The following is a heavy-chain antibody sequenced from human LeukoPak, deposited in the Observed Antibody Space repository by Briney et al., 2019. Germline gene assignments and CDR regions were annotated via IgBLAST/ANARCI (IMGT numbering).Heavy chain of an antibody. V-gene: IGHV4-4*09. CDR2: IYTSGST. Sequence: SETLSPTCTVSGGSISSYYWSWIRQPPGKGLEWIGYIYTSGSTNYNPSLKSRVTISVDTSKNQFSLKLSSVTAADTAVYYCARSSWFGELSLDYWGQGTLVTVSS. J-gene: IGHJ4*02. CDR1: GGSISSYY. CDR3: ARSSWFGELSLDY. D-gene: IGHD3-10*01.